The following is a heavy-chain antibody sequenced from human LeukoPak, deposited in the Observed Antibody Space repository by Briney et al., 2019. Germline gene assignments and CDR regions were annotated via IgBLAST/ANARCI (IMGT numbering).Heavy chain of an antibody. CDR2: ISSSSSYI. Sequence: PGGSLRLSCAASGFTFSSYSMNWVRQAPGKGLEWVSSISSSSSYIYYADSVKGRFTISRDNAKNSLYLQMNSLRAEDTAVYYCARDGFGNNYALYYFDSWGQGTLVTVSS. J-gene: IGHJ4*02. D-gene: IGHD5-18*01. V-gene: IGHV3-21*01. CDR1: GFTFSSYS. CDR3: ARDGFGNNYALYYFDS.